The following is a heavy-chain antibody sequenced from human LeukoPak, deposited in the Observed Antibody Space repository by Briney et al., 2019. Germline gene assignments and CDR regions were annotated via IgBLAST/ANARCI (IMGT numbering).Heavy chain of an antibody. CDR3: ARATGSGYEYYFDY. CDR2: INPNSCGT. D-gene: IGHD5-12*01. Sequence: GASVKVSCKASGYTFTGYYMHWVRQAPGQGLEWMGRINPNSCGTNYAQKFQGRVTMTRDTSISTAYMELSRLRSDDTAVYYCARATGSGYEYYFDYWGQGTLVTVSS. CDR1: GYTFTGYY. J-gene: IGHJ4*02. V-gene: IGHV1-2*06.